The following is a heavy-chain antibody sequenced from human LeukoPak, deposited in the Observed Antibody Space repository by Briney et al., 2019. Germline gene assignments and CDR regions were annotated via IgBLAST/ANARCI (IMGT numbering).Heavy chain of an antibody. CDR3: ARGSSANWFDP. J-gene: IGHJ5*02. Sequence: GGSLRLSCEASGLPFRTYWMSWVRQAPGKRPEWVANIKEDGSQIEYLDSVRGRFTIYRDNAKNSLYLQMKTLRVEDTAVYYCARGSSANWFDPWGQGTLVSVSS. V-gene: IGHV3-7*01. CDR1: GLPFRTYW. D-gene: IGHD6-19*01. CDR2: IKEDGSQI.